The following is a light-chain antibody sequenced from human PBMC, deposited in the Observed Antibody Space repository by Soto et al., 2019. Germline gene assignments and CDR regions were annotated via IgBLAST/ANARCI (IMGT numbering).Light chain of an antibody. J-gene: IGLJ2*01. CDR3: SSYTSSSTLLV. Sequence: QSALTQPASVSGSPGQSITISCTGTSSDVGGYNYVSWYQQHPGKALKLMIYEVSNRPSGVSNRFSGSKSGNTASLTISGLQAEDEADYYCSSYTSSSTLLVFGGGTKRTVL. CDR1: SSDVGGYNY. V-gene: IGLV2-14*01. CDR2: EVS.